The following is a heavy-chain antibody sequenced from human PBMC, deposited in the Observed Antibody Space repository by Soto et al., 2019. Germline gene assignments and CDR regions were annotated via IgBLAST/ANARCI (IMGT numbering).Heavy chain of an antibody. J-gene: IGHJ4*02. CDR2: SYYSGNT. Sequence: SETLSLTCTVSGDYISSYYWSWIRQPAGKGLEWIAYSYYSGNTNYNPSLKSRFTISVDTSKNQFSLKLSSVTAADTFVYYCARLLPSGWYYFDYWDPGTLVNASS. CDR1: GDYISSYY. CDR3: ARLLPSGWYYFDY. D-gene: IGHD6-19*01. V-gene: IGHV4-59*08.